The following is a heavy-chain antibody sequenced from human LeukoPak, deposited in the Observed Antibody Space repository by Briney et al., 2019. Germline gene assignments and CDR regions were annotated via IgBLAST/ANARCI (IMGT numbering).Heavy chain of an antibody. Sequence: ASVKVSCKASGFTFTSSAVQWVRQARGQRLEWIGWIVVGSGNTNYAQKFQERVTITRDTSTSTVYMELSSLRSEDTAVYYCARESGGNPATSEDYWGQGTLVTVSS. CDR2: IVVGSGNT. CDR3: ARESGGNPATSEDY. J-gene: IGHJ4*02. CDR1: GFTFTSSA. D-gene: IGHD4-23*01. V-gene: IGHV1-58*01.